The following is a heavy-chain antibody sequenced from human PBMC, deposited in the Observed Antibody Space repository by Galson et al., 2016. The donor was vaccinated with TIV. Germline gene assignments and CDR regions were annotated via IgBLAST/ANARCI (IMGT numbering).Heavy chain of an antibody. D-gene: IGHD4-17*01. CDR2: INPNSGNT. Sequence: SVKVSCKASGYTFTSYNIYWVRQASGQGLEWMGWINPNSGNTGYAQKFRGRVTMTRNTSVRTAYMELSSLRSEDTAVYYCARSGDYGDYWGQGTLVTVSS. J-gene: IGHJ4*02. CDR1: GYTFTSYN. CDR3: ARSGDYGDY. V-gene: IGHV1-8*02.